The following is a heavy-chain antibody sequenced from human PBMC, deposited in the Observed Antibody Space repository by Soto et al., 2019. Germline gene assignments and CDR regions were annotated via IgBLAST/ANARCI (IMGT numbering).Heavy chain of an antibody. D-gene: IGHD7-27*01. CDR3: ARDSRLWSAGAGWYSGLDV. V-gene: IGHV3-30-3*01. Sequence: QVQLVESGGGVVQPGRSLRLSCAASGFTFSSFAIHWVRQAPGKGLEWVAVISYDGSNKYYADSVKVRFTISRDNSKXXQXXQMNSLRVEDTAVYFCARDSRLWSAGAGWYSGLDVWGQGTTVTVSS. J-gene: IGHJ6*02. CDR1: GFTFSSFA. CDR2: ISYDGSNK.